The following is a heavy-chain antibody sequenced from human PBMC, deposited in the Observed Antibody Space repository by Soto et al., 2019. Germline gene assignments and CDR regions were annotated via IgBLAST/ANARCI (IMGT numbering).Heavy chain of an antibody. CDR2: ISGSGGSP. CDR1: GLIFSNYA. D-gene: IGHD6-13*01. V-gene: IGHV3-23*01. J-gene: IGHJ4*02. CDR3: AREGDITAAFDY. Sequence: EVQVLESGGVLVQPGGSLRLSCVAPGLIFSNYAMSWVRQAPGKGLEWVSGISGSGGSPHYADSAKGRFTISRDNSKKTLFLQMNPLRAEDTAVYYCAREGDITAAFDYWGQGTLVTVSS.